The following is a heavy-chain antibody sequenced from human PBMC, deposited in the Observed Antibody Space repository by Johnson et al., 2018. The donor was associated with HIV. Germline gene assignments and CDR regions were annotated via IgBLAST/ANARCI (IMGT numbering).Heavy chain of an antibody. J-gene: IGHJ3*02. CDR2: IRYDASNK. V-gene: IGHV3-30*02. CDR3: TTAGSSGSAHAFDI. CDR1: GFSVSNTY. D-gene: IGHD3-22*01. Sequence: QVQLVESGGGLIQPGGSLRLSCAASGFSVSNTYMSWVRQAPGKGLEWVAFIRYDASNKYYAYSVKGRFTISRDNSKNKLFLQMNSQKIEDTATDHCTTAGSSGSAHAFDIWGQGTRVTVSS.